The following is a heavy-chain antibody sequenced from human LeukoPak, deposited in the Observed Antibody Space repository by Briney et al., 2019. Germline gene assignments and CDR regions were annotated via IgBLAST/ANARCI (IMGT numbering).Heavy chain of an antibody. CDR3: ARFIADNDAFDI. CDR2: MNPNSGNT. V-gene: IGHV1-8*01. CDR1: GYTFTSYD. D-gene: IGHD6-13*01. Sequence: ASVKVSCKASGYTFTSYDINWVRQATGQGLEWMGWMNPNSGNTGYAQKFQGRVTMTRNTSISTAYMELSSLRSEDTAVYYCARFIADNDAFDIWGQGTMVTVSS. J-gene: IGHJ3*02.